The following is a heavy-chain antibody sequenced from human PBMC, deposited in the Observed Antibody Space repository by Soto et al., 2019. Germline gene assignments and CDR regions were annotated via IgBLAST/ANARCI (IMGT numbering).Heavy chain of an antibody. Sequence: QGQLQESGPRLVKPSQTLSLTCTVSGGSISSGDYYWSWIRQPPGKGLEWIGYVYYSGSNYYNPSLKSRVTISVDTSKNQLSLYLSSVTAADTAVYYCARLGLTPVTRDYWGQGTLVSVSS. J-gene: IGHJ4*02. CDR2: VYYSGSN. CDR3: ARLGLTPVTRDY. D-gene: IGHD4-17*01. CDR1: GGSISSGDYY. V-gene: IGHV4-30-4*01.